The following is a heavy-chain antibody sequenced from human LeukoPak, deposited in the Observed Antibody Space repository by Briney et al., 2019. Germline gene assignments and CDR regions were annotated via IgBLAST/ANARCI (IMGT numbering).Heavy chain of an antibody. Sequence: GASVKVSCKASGDTFTGHYIHWVRQGPGQGLEWMGWISPNSGGSKYAQKFQSRVTMTRDTSISTAYMGLSRLRSDDAAVYYCARSTPNDAFDIWGQGTLVTVSS. J-gene: IGHJ3*02. CDR2: ISPNSGGS. CDR1: GDTFTGHY. CDR3: ARSTPNDAFDI. V-gene: IGHV1-2*02.